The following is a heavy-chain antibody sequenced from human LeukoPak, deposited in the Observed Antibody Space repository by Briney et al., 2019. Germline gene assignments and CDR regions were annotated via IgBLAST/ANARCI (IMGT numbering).Heavy chain of an antibody. D-gene: IGHD3-10*01. J-gene: IGHJ4*02. CDR2: IRHDGTNK. Sequence: GGSLRLSCAASGISFSTFGIHWVRQAPGKGLEWVASIRHDGTNKYNVDSVKGRFTISRDNAKNSLCLQMHNLRVEDTAVYYCARTIGYGSGNDQAGGWGQGTLVTVSS. CDR1: GISFSTFG. CDR3: ARTIGYGSGNDQAGG. V-gene: IGHV3-30*02.